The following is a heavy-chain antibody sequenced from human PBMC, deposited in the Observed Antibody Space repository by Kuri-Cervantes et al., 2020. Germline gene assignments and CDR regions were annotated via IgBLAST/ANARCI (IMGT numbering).Heavy chain of an antibody. V-gene: IGHV1-69*02. CDR1: GGTFSSYT. D-gene: IGHD2-21*02. CDR2: IIPTLGIA. CDR3: ARGNCGGDCSIDY. Sequence: GGSLRLSCKASGGTFSSYTISWVRQAPGQGLEWMGRIIPTLGIANYAQKFQGRVTITADKSTSTAYMELSSLRSEDTAVYYCARGNCGGDCSIDYWGQGTLVTVSS. J-gene: IGHJ4*02.